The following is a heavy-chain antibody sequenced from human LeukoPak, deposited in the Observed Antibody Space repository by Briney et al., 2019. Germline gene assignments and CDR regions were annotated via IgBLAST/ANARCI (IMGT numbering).Heavy chain of an antibody. Sequence: GGSLRLSCAASGFTFSSYAMSWVRQAPGKGLEWASAVSASGGSTYYADSVKGRFTISRDNSKNTLYLQMNSLRAEDTALYYCAKDATPYYDFWSGYSNWGQGTLVTVSS. J-gene: IGHJ4*02. CDR3: AKDATPYYDFWSGYSN. CDR1: GFTFSSYA. CDR2: VSASGGST. V-gene: IGHV3-23*01. D-gene: IGHD3-3*01.